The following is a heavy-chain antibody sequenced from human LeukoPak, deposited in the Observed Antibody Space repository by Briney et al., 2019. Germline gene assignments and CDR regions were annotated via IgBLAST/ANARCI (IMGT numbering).Heavy chain of an antibody. CDR1: GFTFSSYG. Sequence: GGSLRLSCAASGFTFSSYGINWVRQAPGKGLEWVSFIGTTSSYIYYADSVKGRFTISRDNAKNSVYLQMNSLRAEDTAVYYCAREAARLVSPRNNWFDRWGQGTLVTVSS. D-gene: IGHD3-9*01. J-gene: IGHJ5*02. CDR3: AREAARLVSPRNNWFDR. V-gene: IGHV3-21*04. CDR2: IGTTSSYI.